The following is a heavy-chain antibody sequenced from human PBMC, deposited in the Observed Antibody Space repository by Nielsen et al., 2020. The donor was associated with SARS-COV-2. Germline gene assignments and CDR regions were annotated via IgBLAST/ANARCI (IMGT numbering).Heavy chain of an antibody. V-gene: IGHV3-21*01. CDR3: ARPELSYDGGGYFDY. CDR2: ISSSSYI. CDR1: GFTFSSYS. J-gene: IGHJ4*02. D-gene: IGHD3-10*01. Sequence: GESLKISCAASGFTFSSYSMNWVRQAPGKGLEWVSSISSSSYIYYADSVKGRFTISRDNAENSLYLQMNSLRAEDTAVYYCARPELSYDGGGYFDYWGQGTLVTVSS.